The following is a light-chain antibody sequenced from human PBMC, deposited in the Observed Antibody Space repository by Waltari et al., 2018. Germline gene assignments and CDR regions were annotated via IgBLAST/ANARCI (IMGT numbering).Light chain of an antibody. CDR1: SSDVGGYNH. CDR3: SSFTTIGTLVV. V-gene: IGLV2-14*01. CDR2: EVT. J-gene: IGLJ2*01. Sequence: QSALTQPASVSGSPGQSITISCTGTSSDVGGYNHVSWYTQQPGKAPKLVNLEVTNRPSGISNRCSASKSGNTASLTSSGLQAEDEGEYYCSSFTTIGTLVVFGGGTKVTVL.